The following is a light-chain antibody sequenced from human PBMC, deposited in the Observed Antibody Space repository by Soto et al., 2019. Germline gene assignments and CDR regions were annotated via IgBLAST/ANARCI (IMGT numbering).Light chain of an antibody. CDR2: NND. V-gene: IGLV1-44*01. Sequence: VVTQPPSASGTPGQRVTISCSGSSSNIGSNIVNWYQHLPGTAPKLLIYNNDQRPSGVPDRFSGSKSGTSASLAISGLQSEDEADYYCAAFDDSLNGPVFGGGTKLTVL. CDR1: SSNIGSNI. J-gene: IGLJ2*01. CDR3: AAFDDSLNGPV.